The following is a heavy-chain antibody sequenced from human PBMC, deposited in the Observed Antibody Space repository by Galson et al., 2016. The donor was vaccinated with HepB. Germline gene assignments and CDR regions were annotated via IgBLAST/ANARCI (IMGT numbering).Heavy chain of an antibody. CDR1: GGTFSSFA. J-gene: IGHJ4*02. CDR3: ARGLIPHGKIIHYFDY. V-gene: IGHV1-69*13. CDR2: IIPIFGTA. D-gene: IGHD3-16*01. Sequence: SVKVSCKASGGTFSSFAISWVRQAPGQGLEWMGGIIPIFGTANYAQKFQGRVTITADESTSTAYMELSSLRSEDAAVYYCARGLIPHGKIIHYFDYWGQGTLVTVSS.